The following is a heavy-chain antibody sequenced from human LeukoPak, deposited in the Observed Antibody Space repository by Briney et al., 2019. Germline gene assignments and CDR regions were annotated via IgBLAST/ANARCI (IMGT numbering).Heavy chain of an antibody. CDR1: GDSISNHKYF. J-gene: IGHJ4*02. CDR2: IHYIGST. D-gene: IGHD6-19*01. CDR3: APAGYRSGWPPFFDY. Sequence: PSGTLSLTCTVSGDSISNHKYFWGWIRQPPGKGLEGIGSIHYIGSTYFNFSLTSRITVSEHTSKTHLPLRRGAVTAAQTGVCYSAPAGYRSGWPPFFDYWGQGAPVIVSS. V-gene: IGHV4-39*02.